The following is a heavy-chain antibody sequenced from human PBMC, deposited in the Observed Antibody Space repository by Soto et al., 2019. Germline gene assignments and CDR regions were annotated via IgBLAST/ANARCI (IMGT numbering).Heavy chain of an antibody. J-gene: IGHJ4*02. V-gene: IGHV4-59*01. CDR1: GGSTSSYY. Sequence: SETLSLTCTVSGGSTSSYYWSWIRQPPGKGLEWIGYIYYSGSTNYNPSLKSRVTISVDTSKNQFSLKLSSVTAADTAVYYCARSYYYGSGSYYFDYSGQGTLVTVSS. D-gene: IGHD3-10*01. CDR2: IYYSGST. CDR3: ARSYYYGSGSYYFDY.